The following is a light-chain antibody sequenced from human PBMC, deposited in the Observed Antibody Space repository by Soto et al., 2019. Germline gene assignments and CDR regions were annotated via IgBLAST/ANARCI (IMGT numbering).Light chain of an antibody. CDR2: GAS. CDR1: QSVSNNY. Sequence: EIGLTLSLGTLSLSTGERATLSCRASQSVSNNYLAWYQQKPGQAPRLLIYGASNRATGIPDRFSGSGSGTDFTLTISRLEPEDFAVYYCQQYGSSGTFGQGTKVDIK. V-gene: IGKV3-20*01. J-gene: IGKJ1*01. CDR3: QQYGSSGT.